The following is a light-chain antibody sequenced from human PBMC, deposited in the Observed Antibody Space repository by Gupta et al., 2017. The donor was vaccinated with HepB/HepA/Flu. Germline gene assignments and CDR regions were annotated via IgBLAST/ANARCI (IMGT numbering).Light chain of an antibody. J-gene: IGKJ2*01. CDR2: LGS. V-gene: IGKV2-28*01. CDR3: MQALQTPNT. Sequence: DIVMTQSPLSMPVTTGEPASIFCRSSQSLLHRTGYNYLDWYLQKPGQSPQLLIYLGSNRASGVPDRFSGSGSGTDFTLKISRVEAEDVGVYYCMQALQTPNTFGQGTKLEIK. CDR1: QSLLHRTGYNY.